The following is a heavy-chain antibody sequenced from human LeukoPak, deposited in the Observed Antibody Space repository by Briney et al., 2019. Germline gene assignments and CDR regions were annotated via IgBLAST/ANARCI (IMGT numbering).Heavy chain of an antibody. CDR3: AKEQYDFWSGYTSPIDY. V-gene: IGHV3-53*01. Sequence: GGSLRLSCAASGFTVSSNYMSWVRQAPGKGLEWVSVIYSGGSTYYADSVKGRFTISRDNSKNTLYLQMNSLRAEDTAVYYCAKEQYDFWSGYTSPIDYWGQGTLVTVSS. J-gene: IGHJ4*02. D-gene: IGHD3-3*01. CDR1: GFTVSSNY. CDR2: IYSGGST.